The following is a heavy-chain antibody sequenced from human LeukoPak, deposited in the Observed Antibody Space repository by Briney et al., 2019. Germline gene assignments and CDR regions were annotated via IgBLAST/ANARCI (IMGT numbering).Heavy chain of an antibody. CDR2: ISPGDSET. CDR1: GYTFTNYW. J-gene: IGHJ4*02. Sequence: GESLKISCKGSGYTFTNYWIGWVRQMPGTGLEWMGVISPGDSETKYSPSFQGQVTISADKSITTTYLQWSSLEASDTATYYCARGKGSCSATSCPIFDYWGQGTLVSVSS. V-gene: IGHV5-51*01. CDR3: ARGKGSCSATSCPIFDY. D-gene: IGHD2-2*01.